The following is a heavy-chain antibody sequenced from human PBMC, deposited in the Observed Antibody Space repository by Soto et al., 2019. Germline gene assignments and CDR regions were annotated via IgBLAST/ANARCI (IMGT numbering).Heavy chain of an antibody. D-gene: IGHD2-15*01. J-gene: IGHJ3*02. V-gene: IGHV3-23*01. Sequence: GGSLRLSCAASGFTFSSYAMSWVRQAPGKGLEWVSAISGSGGSTYYADSVKGRFTISRDNSKNTLYLQMNSLRAEDTAVYYCARGRYCSGGSCYPDAFDIWGQGTMVTVSS. CDR1: GFTFSSYA. CDR3: ARGRYCSGGSCYPDAFDI. CDR2: ISGSGGST.